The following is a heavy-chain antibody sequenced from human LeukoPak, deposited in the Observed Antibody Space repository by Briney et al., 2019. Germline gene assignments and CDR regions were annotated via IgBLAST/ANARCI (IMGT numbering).Heavy chain of an antibody. Sequence: GESLKISCKGSGYSFTSYWISWVRQMPGKGLEWMGRIDPSDSYTNYSPSFQGHVTISVDKSISTAYLQWSSLRASDTAVYYCARQGRGSYRRDFDYWGQGTLVTVSS. V-gene: IGHV5-10-1*01. J-gene: IGHJ4*02. CDR1: GYSFTSYW. CDR3: ARQGRGSYRRDFDY. CDR2: IDPSDSYT. D-gene: IGHD1-26*01.